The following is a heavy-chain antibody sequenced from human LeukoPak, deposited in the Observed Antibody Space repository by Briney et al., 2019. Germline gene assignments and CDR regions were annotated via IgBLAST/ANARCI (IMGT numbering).Heavy chain of an antibody. J-gene: IGHJ4*02. CDR3: AINKQGKSLDY. V-gene: IGHV1-2*02. CDR1: GYTFTGYY. CDR2: INPNSGGT. Sequence: ASVKVSCKTSGYTFTGYYMHWVRQAPGQGLEWMGWINPNSGGTNYAQKFQGRVTMTRDTSISTAYMELSRLRFDDTAVFYCAINKQGKSLDYWGQGTPVTVSS.